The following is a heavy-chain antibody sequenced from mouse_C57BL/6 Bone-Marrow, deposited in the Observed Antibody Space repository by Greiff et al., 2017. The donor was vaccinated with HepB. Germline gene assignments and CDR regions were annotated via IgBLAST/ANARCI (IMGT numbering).Heavy chain of an antibody. CDR3: ARYGNYDY. D-gene: IGHD2-10*02. CDR1: GYSITSGYY. CDR2: ISYDGSN. J-gene: IGHJ2*01. V-gene: IGHV3-6*01. Sequence: EVKLQESGPGLVKPSQSLSLTCSVTGYSITSGYYWNWIRQFPANKLEWMGYISYDGSNNYNPSLKNRISITRDTSKNQFFLKLNSVTTEDTATYYCARYGNYDYWGQGTTLTVSS.